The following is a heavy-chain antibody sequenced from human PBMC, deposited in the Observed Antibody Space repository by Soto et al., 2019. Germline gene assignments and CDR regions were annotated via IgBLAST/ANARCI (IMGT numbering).Heavy chain of an antibody. V-gene: IGHV4-31*03. Sequence: QVQLQESGPGLVKPSQTLSLTCTVSGGPIRSGGHCWSWIRQHPGKGLEWIGYIYHTGSAYYNPSLKCRLNISVGTSTNQFSLTLAAVTAADTAVYSCAGAYGDYYFARWRPGTLVTVSS. J-gene: IGHJ4*02. D-gene: IGHD4-17*01. CDR3: AGAYGDYYFAR. CDR2: IYHTGSA. CDR1: GGPIRSGGHC.